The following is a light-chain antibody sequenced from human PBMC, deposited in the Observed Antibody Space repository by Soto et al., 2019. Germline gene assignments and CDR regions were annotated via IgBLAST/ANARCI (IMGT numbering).Light chain of an antibody. Sequence: EVVLTQSPATLSLSPGDRATLSCRASQSVSSHFAWYQQKSGQAPXILIYDASKTATGTPARFSGSGSGTDFTLTISSLEPEDLAVYYCQQRSTWPTFGQETRLEIK. V-gene: IGKV3-11*01. CDR2: DAS. J-gene: IGKJ5*01. CDR1: QSVSSH. CDR3: QQRSTWPT.